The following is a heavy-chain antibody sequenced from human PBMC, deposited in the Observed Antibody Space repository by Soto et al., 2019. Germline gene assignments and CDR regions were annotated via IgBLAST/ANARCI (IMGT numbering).Heavy chain of an antibody. CDR1: GGSFSGYC. CDR3: ARGGKNYDFWSGYPQISYGMDV. CDR2: INHSGST. D-gene: IGHD3-3*01. Sequence: SEPLSLICADYGGSFSGYCWSWIRERAGKGLEWVGEINHSGSTNYNPSLKSRVTISVDTSKNQFSLKLSSVTAADTAVYYCARGGKNYDFWSGYPQISYGMDVWGQGTTVTVSS. J-gene: IGHJ6*02. V-gene: IGHV4-34*01.